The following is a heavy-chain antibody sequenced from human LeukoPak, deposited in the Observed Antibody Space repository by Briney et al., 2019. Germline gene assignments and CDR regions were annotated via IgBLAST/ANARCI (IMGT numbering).Heavy chain of an antibody. Sequence: ASVKVSCKASGYTFTGYYMHWVRQAPGQGLEWMGWINPNSGGTNYAQKFQGRVTMTRDTSISTAYMELSRLRSDDTVVYYCAREYSGYDGPRDAFDIWGQGTMVTVSS. CDR2: INPNSGGT. D-gene: IGHD5-12*01. V-gene: IGHV1-2*02. CDR1: GYTFTGYY. J-gene: IGHJ3*02. CDR3: AREYSGYDGPRDAFDI.